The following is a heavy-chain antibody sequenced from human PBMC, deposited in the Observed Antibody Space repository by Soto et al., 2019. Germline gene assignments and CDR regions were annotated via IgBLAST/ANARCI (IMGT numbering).Heavy chain of an antibody. D-gene: IGHD5-12*01. CDR1: GFTFSSYG. CDR2: IWYDGSNK. CDR3: ARGFLRRDGYKGLRGRIIGDAFDI. V-gene: IGHV3-33*01. J-gene: IGHJ3*02. Sequence: QVQLVESGGGVVQPGRSLRLSCAASGFTFSSYGMHWVRQAPGKGLEWVAVIWYDGSNKYYADSVKGRFTISRDNSKNTLYLQMNSLRAEDTAVYYRARGFLRRDGYKGLRGRIIGDAFDIWGQGTMVTVSS.